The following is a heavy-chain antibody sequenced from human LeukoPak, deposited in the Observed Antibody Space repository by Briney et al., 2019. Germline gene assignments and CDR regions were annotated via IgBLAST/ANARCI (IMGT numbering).Heavy chain of an antibody. J-gene: IGHJ4*02. Sequence: PRRSLRLSCAASGFTFSSYGMHWVRQAPGKGLEWVAVIWYDGSNKYYADSVKGRFTISRDNSKNTLYLQMNSLRAEDTAVYYCARANPTIDYWGQGTLVTVSS. CDR2: IWYDGSNK. V-gene: IGHV3-33*01. CDR1: GFTFSSYG. CDR3: ARANPTIDY.